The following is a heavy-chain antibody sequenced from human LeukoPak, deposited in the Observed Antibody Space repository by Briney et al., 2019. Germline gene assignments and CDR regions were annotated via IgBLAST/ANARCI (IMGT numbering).Heavy chain of an antibody. V-gene: IGHV4-4*07. D-gene: IGHD4-11*01. J-gene: IGHJ4*02. Sequence: SETLSLTCTVSGGSISSNYWSWIRQPAGKGLEWIRRIYSSGSTNYNPSLKSRVSMSADTSKNQFSLNLSSVTAADTAVYYCARGPYYSNALGHFDYWGQGTLVTVSS. CDR2: IYSSGST. CDR3: ARGPYYSNALGHFDY. CDR1: GGSISSNY.